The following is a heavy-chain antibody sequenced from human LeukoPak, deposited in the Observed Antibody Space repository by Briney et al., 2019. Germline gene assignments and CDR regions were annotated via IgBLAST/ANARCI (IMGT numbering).Heavy chain of an antibody. J-gene: IGHJ4*02. CDR3: AREAYSGSLYFDY. D-gene: IGHD1-26*01. V-gene: IGHV3-33*01. CDR1: GFTFSSYG. CDR2: IWYDGSNK. Sequence: GGSLRLSCAASGFTFSSYGMHWVRQAPGKGLEWVAVIWYDGSNKYYADSVKGRFAISRDNSKNTLYLQMNSLRAEDTAVYYCAREAYSGSLYFDYWGQGTLVTVSS.